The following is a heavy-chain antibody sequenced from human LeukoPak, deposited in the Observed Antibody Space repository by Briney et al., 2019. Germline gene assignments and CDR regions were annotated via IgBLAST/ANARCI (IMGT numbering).Heavy chain of an antibody. CDR1: GFTFYDYA. CDR3: AKDTLRYFDWSYVLDY. Sequence: GGSLRLSCAASGFTFYDYAMHWVRQAPGKGLEWVSGISWNSGSIGYADSVKGRFTISRDNAKNSLYLQMNSLRAEDTALYYCAKDTLRYFDWSYVLDYWGQGTLVTVSS. D-gene: IGHD3-9*01. V-gene: IGHV3-9*01. CDR2: ISWNSGSI. J-gene: IGHJ4*02.